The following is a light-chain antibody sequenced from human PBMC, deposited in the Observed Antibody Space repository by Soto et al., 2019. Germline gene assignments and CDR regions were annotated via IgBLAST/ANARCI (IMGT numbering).Light chain of an antibody. CDR2: DVS. J-gene: IGLJ2*01. V-gene: IGLV2-11*01. Sequence: QSVLTQPRSVSGSPGQSVTISCTGTSSDVGGYNFVSWYQQHPGKASKFMIYDVSRRPSGVPDRFSGSKSGNTASLTISGLQADDEADYYCCSYAGSYGVVFGGGTKLTVL. CDR1: SSDVGGYNF. CDR3: CSYAGSYGVV.